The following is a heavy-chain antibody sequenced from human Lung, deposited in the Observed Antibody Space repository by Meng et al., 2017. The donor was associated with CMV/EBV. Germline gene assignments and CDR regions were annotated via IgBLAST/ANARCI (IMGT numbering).Heavy chain of an antibody. CDR2: ISYDGSSK. Sequence: TVSAYGMHWVRQAPGKGLEWVALISYDGSSKYYADSVKGRFTLSRDNSKNTLYLQMNSLRAEDTAVFYCAKDQGDYYGSGSFSAFDYWGQGALVTVSS. V-gene: IGHV3-30*18. J-gene: IGHJ4*02. CDR1: TVSAYG. D-gene: IGHD3-10*01. CDR3: AKDQGDYYGSGSFSAFDY.